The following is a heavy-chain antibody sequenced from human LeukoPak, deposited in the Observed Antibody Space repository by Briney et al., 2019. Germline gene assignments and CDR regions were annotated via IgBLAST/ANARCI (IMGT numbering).Heavy chain of an antibody. V-gene: IGHV1-69*06. CDR3: ASFNSGSYFNYYYCMDV. CDR1: GYTFTGYY. CDR2: IIPIFGTA. Sequence: SVKVSCKASGYTFTGYYMHWVRQAPGQGLEWMGGIIPIFGTANYAQKFQGRVTITADKSTSTAYMELSSLRSEDTAVYYCASFNSGSYFNYYYCMDVWGKGTTVTVSS. D-gene: IGHD1-26*01. J-gene: IGHJ6*03.